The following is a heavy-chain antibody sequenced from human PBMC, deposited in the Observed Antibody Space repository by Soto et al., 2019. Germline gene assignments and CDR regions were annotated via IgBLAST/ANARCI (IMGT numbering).Heavy chain of an antibody. CDR3: GRDGYYDFWSGPNWFDP. J-gene: IGHJ5*02. V-gene: IGHV1-18*01. Sequence: ASVKVSCKASGYTFTSYGISWVRQAPGQGLEWMGWISAYNGNTNYAQKLQGRVTMTTDTSTSTAYMELRSLRSDDTAVYYCGRDGYYDFWSGPNWFDPWGQGTLVTVSS. CDR2: ISAYNGNT. D-gene: IGHD3-3*01. CDR1: GYTFTSYG.